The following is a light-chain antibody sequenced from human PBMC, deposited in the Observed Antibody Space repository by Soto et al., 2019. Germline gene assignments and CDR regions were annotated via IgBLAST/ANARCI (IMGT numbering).Light chain of an antibody. Sequence: DIQMTQSPFTLSASVGDRVTITCRASQSISSWLAWYQQKPGKAPKLLIYKASTLESGVPSNFSGSGSGTEFTLTISSLQPEDFATYYCQQYNSYPWTFGQGNKVDIK. V-gene: IGKV1-5*03. J-gene: IGKJ1*01. CDR3: QQYNSYPWT. CDR2: KAS. CDR1: QSISSW.